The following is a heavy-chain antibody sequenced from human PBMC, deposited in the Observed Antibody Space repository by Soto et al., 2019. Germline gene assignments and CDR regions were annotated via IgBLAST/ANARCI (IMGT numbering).Heavy chain of an antibody. J-gene: IGHJ5*02. V-gene: IGHV1-18*04. CDR2: ISAYNGNT. CDR3: ARERITRGFDP. D-gene: IGHD3-10*01. Sequence: ASVKGSFKASGYTFTSYGISWVRQAPGQGLEWMGWISAYNGNTNYAQKLQGRVTMTTDKSTSTAYMELRSLRSDDTAVYYCARERITRGFDPWGHGTLVTVSS. CDR1: GYTFTSYG.